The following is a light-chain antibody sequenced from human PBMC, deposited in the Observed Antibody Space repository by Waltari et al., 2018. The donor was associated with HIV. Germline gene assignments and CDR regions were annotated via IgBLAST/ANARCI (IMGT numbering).Light chain of an antibody. CDR1: SLNIGSNY. Sequence: QSVLTQPPSASGTPGQRVTISFSVGSLNIGSNYVYLYQQFPGTAPRLLIYRNTLRPSGVPDRFSCAKSSTSASLAISGLRSEDEADYFCAAWDDSVSGRVFGGGTKLTVL. J-gene: IGLJ3*02. CDR2: RNT. CDR3: AAWDDSVSGRV. V-gene: IGLV1-47*01.